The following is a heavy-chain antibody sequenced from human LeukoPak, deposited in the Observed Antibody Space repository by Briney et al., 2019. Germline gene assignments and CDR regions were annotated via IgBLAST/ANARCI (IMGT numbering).Heavy chain of an antibody. Sequence: PGGSLRLSCAASGFTFSSYAMSWVRQAPGKGLEWVSAISGSGGSTYHADSVKGRFTISRDNSKNTLYLQMNSLRAEDTAVYYCAKYMVRGVISPSPAFDYWGQGTLVTVSS. CDR1: GFTFSSYA. J-gene: IGHJ4*02. CDR3: AKYMVRGVISPSPAFDY. CDR2: ISGSGGST. D-gene: IGHD3-10*01. V-gene: IGHV3-23*01.